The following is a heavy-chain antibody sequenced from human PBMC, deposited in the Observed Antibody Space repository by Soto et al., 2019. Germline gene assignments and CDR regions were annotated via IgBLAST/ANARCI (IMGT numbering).Heavy chain of an antibody. V-gene: IGHV1-45*02. Sequence: QMQLLQSGAEVKKTGSSVKISCKTSGWIFTFKYLHCVQQAPGQGLEWLGWITPYNGNVKYAQHFQDRISLTRDNSLTPLFLELRNLRSEDTGLYYCARSATSGDQHFIDSWGQGTLVTVSS. CDR1: GWIFTFKY. CDR3: ARSATSGDQHFIDS. CDR2: ITPYNGNV. D-gene: IGHD7-27*01. J-gene: IGHJ4*02.